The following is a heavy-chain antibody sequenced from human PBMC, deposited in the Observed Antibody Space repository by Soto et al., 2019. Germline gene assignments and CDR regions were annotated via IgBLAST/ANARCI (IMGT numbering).Heavy chain of an antibody. Sequence: EVQLVESGGGLVQPGRSLRLSCAASGFTFDDYGMHWVRQGPGKGLEWVSGISWNSGSIGYAEFVKGRFTISRDNAKKSLYLQMNSLRAEYTALYFCAKSNNTGWFHFDSWGQGILVTVSS. J-gene: IGHJ4*02. CDR3: AKSNNTGWFHFDS. CDR2: ISWNSGSI. D-gene: IGHD6-19*01. CDR1: GFTFDDYG. V-gene: IGHV3-9*01.